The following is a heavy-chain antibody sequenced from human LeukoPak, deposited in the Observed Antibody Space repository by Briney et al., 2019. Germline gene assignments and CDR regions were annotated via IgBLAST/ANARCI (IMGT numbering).Heavy chain of an antibody. V-gene: IGHV3-30*02. Sequence: GGSLRLSCATSGFSFNKYGMHWVRQAPGKGLEGVADIRYDGSDKHYGDSVKGRFTISRDDSKNTLYLQMSSLRAEDTAVYYCAKDWDYNFWSNYDHWGQGILVTVSS. D-gene: IGHD3-3*01. CDR2: IRYDGSDK. CDR3: AKDWDYNFWSNYDH. J-gene: IGHJ4*02. CDR1: GFSFNKYG.